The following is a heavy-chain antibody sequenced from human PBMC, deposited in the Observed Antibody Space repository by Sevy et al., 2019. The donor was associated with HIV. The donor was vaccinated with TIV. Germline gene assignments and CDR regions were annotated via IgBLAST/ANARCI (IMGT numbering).Heavy chain of an antibody. CDR1: GFTFNDYG. D-gene: IGHD1-26*01. Sequence: GGSLRLSCSASGFTFNDYGMHWVRQAPGKGLEWVSGISWNSGSIGNADSVKGRFTISRDNAKNSMYLQMNSLRSEDTAFYYCAKGRYSGHYVAMDVWGQGTTVTVSS. J-gene: IGHJ6*02. V-gene: IGHV3-9*01. CDR2: ISWNSGSI. CDR3: AKGRYSGHYVAMDV.